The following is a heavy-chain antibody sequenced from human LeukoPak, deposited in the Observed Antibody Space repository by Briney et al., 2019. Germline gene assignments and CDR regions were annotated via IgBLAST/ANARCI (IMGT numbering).Heavy chain of an antibody. CDR3: AKDLWDYYGSGAPSYYFDY. J-gene: IGHJ4*02. V-gene: IGHV3-15*01. CDR1: GFTFSNAW. CDR2: IKSKTDGGTT. D-gene: IGHD3-10*01. Sequence: GGSLRLSCAASGFTFSNAWMSWVRQAPGKGLEWVGRIKSKTDGGTTDYAAPVKGRFTISRDDSKNTLYLQMNSLKAEDTAVYYCAKDLWDYYGSGAPSYYFDYWGQGTLVTVSS.